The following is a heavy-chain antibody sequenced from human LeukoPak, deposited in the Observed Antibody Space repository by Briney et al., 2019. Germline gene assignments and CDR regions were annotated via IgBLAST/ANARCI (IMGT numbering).Heavy chain of an antibody. CDR2: IKQDGSEK. V-gene: IGHV3-7*03. CDR3: VPRPSPPPQSFDY. J-gene: IGHJ4*02. Sequence: PGGSLRLSCAASGFTFSSYELNWVRQAPGKGLEWVANIKQDGSEKYYVDSVKGRFTISRDNAKNSLYLQMNSLRAEDTGVYYCVPRPSPPPQSFDYWGQGTLVIVSS. CDR1: GFTFSSYE.